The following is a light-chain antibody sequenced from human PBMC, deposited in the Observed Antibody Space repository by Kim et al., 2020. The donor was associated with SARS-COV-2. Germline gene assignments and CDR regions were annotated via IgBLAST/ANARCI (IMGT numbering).Light chain of an antibody. CDR1: SSSIGCNY. CDR2: RNN. V-gene: IGLV1-47*01. Sequence: GQRVTSSCAGSSSSIGCNYVYWYQQLPGTAPKLLIYRNNQRPSGVPDRFSGSKSGTSASLAISGLRSEDEADYYCAAWDDSLSGPLFGGGTQLTVL. CDR3: AAWDDSLSGPL. J-gene: IGLJ2*01.